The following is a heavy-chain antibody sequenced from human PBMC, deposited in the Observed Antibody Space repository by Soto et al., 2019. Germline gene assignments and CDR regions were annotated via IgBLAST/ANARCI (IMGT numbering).Heavy chain of an antibody. CDR3: ARQATTGWADWMDV. V-gene: IGHV4-39*01. Sequence: GTLSLTCTVSGGSISSSSYYWGWIRQPPGKGLEWIGSIYYSGSTYYNPSLKSRVTISVDTSKNQFSLKLSSVTAADTAVYYCARQATTGWADWMDVWGQGTTVTVPS. D-gene: IGHD1-26*01. CDR2: IYYSGST. CDR1: GGSISSSSYY. J-gene: IGHJ6*02.